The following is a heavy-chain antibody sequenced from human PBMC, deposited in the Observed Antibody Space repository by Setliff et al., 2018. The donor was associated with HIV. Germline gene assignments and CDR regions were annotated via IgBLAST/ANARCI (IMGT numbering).Heavy chain of an antibody. V-gene: IGHV3-15*01. CDR1: GLAFSKVW. D-gene: IGHD3-16*02. CDR3: TTDGNDYVGGSYRSAGLHRH. Sequence: TGGSLRLSCAASGLAFSKVWMSWVRQAPGKGLEWIGLIKSNIDGGTTDYAAPVKGRFTISRDDSRTTMYLQMSSLQSDDTGIYYCTTDGNDYVGGSYRSAGLHRHWGQGTLVTVSS. J-gene: IGHJ4*02. CDR2: IKSNIDGGTT.